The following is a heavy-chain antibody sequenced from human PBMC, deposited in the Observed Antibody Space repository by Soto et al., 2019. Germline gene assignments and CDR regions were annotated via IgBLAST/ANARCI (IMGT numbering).Heavy chain of an antibody. CDR2: IIPIFGTA. CDR3: ARDDFWSGYYSGVHYYYGMDV. V-gene: IGHV1-69*13. J-gene: IGHJ6*02. D-gene: IGHD3-3*01. CDR1: GGTFSSYA. Sequence: EASVKVSCKASGGTFSSYAISWVRQAPGQGLEWMGGIIPIFGTANYAQKFQGRVTITADESTSTAYMELSSLRSEDTAVYYCARDDFWSGYYSGVHYYYGMDVWGQGTTVTVSS.